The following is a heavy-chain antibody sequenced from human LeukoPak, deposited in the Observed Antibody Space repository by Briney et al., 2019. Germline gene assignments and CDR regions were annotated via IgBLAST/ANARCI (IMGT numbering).Heavy chain of an antibody. V-gene: IGHV1-2*02. CDR3: ARGYCSGGSCYYYFDY. Sequence: ALVKVSCKASGYTFTGYYMHWVRQAPGQGLEWMGWINPNSGGTNYAQKFQGRVTMTRDTSISTAYMELSRLRSDDTAVYYCARGYCSGGSCYYYFDYWGQGTLVTVSS. CDR2: INPNSGGT. D-gene: IGHD2-15*01. J-gene: IGHJ4*02. CDR1: GYTFTGYY.